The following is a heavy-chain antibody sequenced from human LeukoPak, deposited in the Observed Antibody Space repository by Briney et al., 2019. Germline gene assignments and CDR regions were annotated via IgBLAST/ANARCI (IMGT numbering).Heavy chain of an antibody. CDR1: GGSISSAY. Sequence: PSETLSLTCTVSGGSISSAYWSWIRQPPGKGLEYIGFIYYSGNTNYNPSLKSRVTISIDTSKNQLSLKLRSVTAADTAVYYCARLIKYSNYYFDYWGQGTLVTVSS. V-gene: IGHV4-59*08. CDR3: ARLIKYSNYYFDY. J-gene: IGHJ4*02. CDR2: IYYSGNT. D-gene: IGHD4-11*01.